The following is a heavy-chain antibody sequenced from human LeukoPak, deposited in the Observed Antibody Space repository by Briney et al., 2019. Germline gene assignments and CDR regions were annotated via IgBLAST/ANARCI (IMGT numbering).Heavy chain of an antibody. CDR3: AKSLPPSWTTVTTWNAFDI. V-gene: IGHV3-48*04. CDR1: GFTFSSYS. D-gene: IGHD4-17*01. CDR2: ISSSSSTI. Sequence: GGSLRLSCAASGFTFSSYSMNWVRQAPGKGLEWVSYISSSSSTIYYADSVKGRFTISRDNAKNSLYLQMNSLRAEDTAVYYCAKSLPPSWTTVTTWNAFDIWGQGTMVTVSS. J-gene: IGHJ3*02.